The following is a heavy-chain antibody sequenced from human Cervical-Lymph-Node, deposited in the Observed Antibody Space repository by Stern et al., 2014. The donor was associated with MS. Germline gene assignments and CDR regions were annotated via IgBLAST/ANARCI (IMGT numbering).Heavy chain of an antibody. V-gene: IGHV3-23*04. Sequence: EVQLVESGGDLVQPGGSLRLSCAASGFTFNKYAMNWVRQAPGKGLAWVSTISGSGCSIYYADSVKGRFTISRDNSENTLYLQMHSLRAEDTAIYYCAKQYFDSSGYSYYYGMDVWGQGTTVTVSS. J-gene: IGHJ6*02. CDR3: AKQYFDSSGYSYYYGMDV. CDR2: ISGSGCSI. CDR1: GFTFNKYA. D-gene: IGHD3-22*01.